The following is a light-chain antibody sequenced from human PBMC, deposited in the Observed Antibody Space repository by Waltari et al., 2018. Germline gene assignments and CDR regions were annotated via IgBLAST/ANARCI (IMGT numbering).Light chain of an antibody. Sequence: DIQMTQSPSTLSASVGDRVTITCRASQSISHCLAWYQQKPGKAPKLLISKASSLEKEGPSRFSGSGSGTECTLTITNLQPDDFATFYCQRYDDYPPTFGGGTKVEIK. V-gene: IGKV1-5*03. J-gene: IGKJ4*01. CDR2: KAS. CDR1: QSISHC. CDR3: QRYDDYPPT.